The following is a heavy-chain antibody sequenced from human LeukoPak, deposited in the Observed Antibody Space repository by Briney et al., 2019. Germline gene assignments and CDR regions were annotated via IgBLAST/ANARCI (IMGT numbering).Heavy chain of an antibody. CDR3: ATVARRSSTSCYGPDDYYFDY. CDR1: GYTLTELS. D-gene: IGHD2-2*01. Sequence: ASVKVSCKVSGYTLTELSMHWVRQAPGKGLEWMGGFDPEDGETIYAQKFQGRVTMTEDTSTDTAYMELSSLRSEDTAVYYCATVARRSSTSCYGPDDYYFDYWGQGTLVTVSS. CDR2: FDPEDGET. J-gene: IGHJ4*02. V-gene: IGHV1-24*01.